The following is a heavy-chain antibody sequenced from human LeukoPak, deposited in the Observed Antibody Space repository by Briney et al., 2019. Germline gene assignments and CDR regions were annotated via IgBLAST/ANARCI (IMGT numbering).Heavy chain of an antibody. Sequence: ASVKVSCKASGYTFTSYAMHWVRQAPGQRLEWMGWINAGNGNTKYSQKFQGRVTITRDTSASTAYMELSSLRSEDTAVYYCARGTHYYDSSGYSRTTIPRYSFDIWGQGTMVTVSS. V-gene: IGHV1-3*01. J-gene: IGHJ3*02. CDR2: INAGNGNT. D-gene: IGHD3-22*01. CDR1: GYTFTSYA. CDR3: ARGTHYYDSSGYSRTTIPRYSFDI.